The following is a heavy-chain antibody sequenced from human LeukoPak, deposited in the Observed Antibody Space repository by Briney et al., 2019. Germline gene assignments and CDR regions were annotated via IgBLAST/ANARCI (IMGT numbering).Heavy chain of an antibody. CDR2: IYYSGDT. CDR3: ARTHRYCSGGSCYGYYYYGMDV. Sequence: SETLSLTCTVSGGSISNSNYYWAWIRQPPGKGLEWIGCIYYSGDTYYNPSLKSRVAISVDTSKNQFSLKLSSVTAADTAVYYCARTHRYCSGGSCYGYYYYGMDVWGQGTTVTVSS. CDR1: GGSISNSNYY. V-gene: IGHV4-39*07. D-gene: IGHD2-15*01. J-gene: IGHJ6*02.